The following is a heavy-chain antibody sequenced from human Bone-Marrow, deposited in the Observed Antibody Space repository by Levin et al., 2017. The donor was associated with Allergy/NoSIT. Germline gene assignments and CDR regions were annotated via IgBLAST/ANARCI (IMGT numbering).Heavy chain of an antibody. D-gene: IGHD6-19*01. CDR3: AKDLSSGWPNWFDP. Sequence: GESLKISCAASGFTFSSYAMSWVRQAPGKGLEWVSAISGSGGSTYYADSVKGRFTISRDNSKNTLYLQMNSLRAEDTAVYYCAKDLSSGWPNWFDPWGQGTLVTVSS. CDR1: GFTFSSYA. J-gene: IGHJ5*02. CDR2: ISGSGGST. V-gene: IGHV3-23*01.